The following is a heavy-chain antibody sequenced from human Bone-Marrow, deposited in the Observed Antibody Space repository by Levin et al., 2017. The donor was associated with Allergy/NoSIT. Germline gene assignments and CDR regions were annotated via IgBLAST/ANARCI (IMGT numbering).Heavy chain of an antibody. D-gene: IGHD5-24*01. CDR1: GASISSYH. Sequence: SETLSLTCTVSGASISSYHWSYFRQPPGKGLEWIGYIYNSGRTDYNPSLRSRVTMTADTSKHQFSLKLSSVTAADTAVYYCARKGDGLNSFDAFDIWGQGTMVIVSS. J-gene: IGHJ3*02. CDR3: ARKGDGLNSFDAFDI. V-gene: IGHV4-59*01. CDR2: IYNSGRT.